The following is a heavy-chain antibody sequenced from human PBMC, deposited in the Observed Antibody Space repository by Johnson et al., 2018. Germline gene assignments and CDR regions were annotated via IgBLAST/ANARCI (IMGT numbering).Heavy chain of an antibody. D-gene: IGHD6-6*01. CDR3: TRDRRISSSSGFGMDV. J-gene: IGHJ6*02. CDR2: INSDGSII. Sequence: EVQLVESGGGLVQPGGSLRLSCAASGFTFSIYWMHWVRQAPGKGLVWVSRINSDGSIISYVASVRGRFTISRDNAKNTVFLQMNSLRADDTAVYYCTRDRRISSSSGFGMDVWGQGTTVTGSS. CDR1: GFTFSIYW. V-gene: IGHV3-74*01.